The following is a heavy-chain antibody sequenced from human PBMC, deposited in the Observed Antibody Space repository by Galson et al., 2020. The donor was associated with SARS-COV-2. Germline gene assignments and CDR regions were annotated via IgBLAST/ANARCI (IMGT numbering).Heavy chain of an antibody. V-gene: IGHV4-34*01. CDR3: ARNKFYYGMDV. J-gene: IGHJ6*02. CDR2: ITHSGST. Sequence: SVTLSLTCDVYGGSFRGYYWSWIRQPPGKGLEWIGEITHSGSTNNNPSLKSRITMSVDMSKNQFSLKLRSVTAADTAVYYCARNKFYYGMDVWGQGTTVTVSS. CDR1: GGSFRGYY.